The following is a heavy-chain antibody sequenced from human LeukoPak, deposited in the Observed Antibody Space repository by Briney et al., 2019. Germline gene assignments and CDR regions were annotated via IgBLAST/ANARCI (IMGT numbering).Heavy chain of an antibody. V-gene: IGHV4-30-2*01. CDR2: IYHSGST. CDR3: ARDRYYDSSGYYYYYGMDV. D-gene: IGHD3-22*01. CDR1: GGSISSGGYS. J-gene: IGHJ6*02. Sequence: SQTLSLTCAVSGGSISSGGYSWSWIRQPPGKGLEWIGYIYHSGSTYYNPSLKSRVTISVDRSKNQFSLKLSSVTAADTAVYYCARDRYYDSSGYYYYYGMDVWGQGTTVTVSS.